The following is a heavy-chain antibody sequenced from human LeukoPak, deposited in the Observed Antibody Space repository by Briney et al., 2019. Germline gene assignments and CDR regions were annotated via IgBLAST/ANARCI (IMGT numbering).Heavy chain of an antibody. CDR2: IIPIFGTA. J-gene: IGHJ3*02. CDR3: ASWLYYDILTGYYSEDAFDI. V-gene: IGHV1-69*05. D-gene: IGHD3-9*01. CDR1: GGTFSSYA. Sequence: SVKVSCKASGGTFSSYAISWVRQAPGQGLEWMGGIIPIFGTANYAQRSQGRVTITTDESTSTAYMELSSLRSEDTAVYYCASWLYYDILTGYYSEDAFDIWGQGTMVTVSS.